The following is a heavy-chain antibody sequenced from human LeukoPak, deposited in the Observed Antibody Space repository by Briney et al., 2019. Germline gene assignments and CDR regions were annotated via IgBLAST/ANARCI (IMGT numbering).Heavy chain of an antibody. D-gene: IGHD7-27*01. Sequence: SETLSLTCTVSGASVTDYYWSWIRQSPGKGLEWISYIHHSGNSDYNPSLRSRVTTSLDTSKNQFSLNLISVTAADTAVYYYTRGHWGLQSWSQGTLVTVSS. CDR1: GASVTDYY. J-gene: IGHJ5*02. CDR2: IHHSGNS. CDR3: TRGHWGLQS. V-gene: IGHV4-59*02.